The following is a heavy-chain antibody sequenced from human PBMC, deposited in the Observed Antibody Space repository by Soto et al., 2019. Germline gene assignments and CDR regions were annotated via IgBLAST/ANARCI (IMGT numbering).Heavy chain of an antibody. CDR3: ARFPPSGAFDI. Sequence: GGSLRLSCAASGFTFSSYSMNWVRQAPGKGLEWVSYISSSSSTIYYADSVKGRFTISRDNAKNSLYLQMNSLRAEDTAVYYCARFPPSGAFDIWGQGTMVTVSS. V-gene: IGHV3-48*01. CDR1: GFTFSSYS. CDR2: ISSSSSTI. J-gene: IGHJ3*02.